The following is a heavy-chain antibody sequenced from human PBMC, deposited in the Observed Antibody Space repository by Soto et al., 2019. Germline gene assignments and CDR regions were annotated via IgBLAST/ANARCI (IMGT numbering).Heavy chain of an antibody. Sequence: PSETLSLTCTVSGGSISSYYWSWIRQPPGKGLEWIGYIYYSGSTNYNPSLKSRVTISVDTSKNQFSLKLSSVTAADTAVYYCARERNYYMDVWGKGTTVTVYS. CDR1: GGSISSYY. J-gene: IGHJ6*03. CDR3: ARERNYYMDV. V-gene: IGHV4-59*01. CDR2: IYYSGST.